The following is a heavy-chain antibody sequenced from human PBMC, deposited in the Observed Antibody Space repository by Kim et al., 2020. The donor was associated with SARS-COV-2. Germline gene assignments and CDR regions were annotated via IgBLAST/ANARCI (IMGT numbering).Heavy chain of an antibody. CDR2: ISSSGSYT. J-gene: IGHJ4*02. Sequence: GGSLRLSCAASGFTFSDYYMSWIRQAPGKGLEWVSYISSSGSYTNYADSVKGRFTISRDNAKNSLYLQMNSLRAEDTAVYYCARVTWGYYDSSAYYVVYWGQGTLVTVSS. D-gene: IGHD3-22*01. V-gene: IGHV3-11*05. CDR1: GFTFSDYY. CDR3: ARVTWGYYDSSAYYVVY.